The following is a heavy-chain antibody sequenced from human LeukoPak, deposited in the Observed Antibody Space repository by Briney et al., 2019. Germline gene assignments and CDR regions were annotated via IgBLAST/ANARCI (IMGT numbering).Heavy chain of an antibody. V-gene: IGHV3-48*01. CDR3: AREATVRGVIIRGGY. CDR2: ISSSSSTI. Sequence: PGGSLRLSCAASGFTFSSYSMNWVRQAPGKGLEWVSYISSSSSTIYYADSVKGRFTISRDNAKNSLYLQMNSLRAEDTAVYYCAREATVRGVIIRGGYWGQGTLVTVSS. J-gene: IGHJ4*02. CDR1: GFTFSSYS. D-gene: IGHD3-10*01.